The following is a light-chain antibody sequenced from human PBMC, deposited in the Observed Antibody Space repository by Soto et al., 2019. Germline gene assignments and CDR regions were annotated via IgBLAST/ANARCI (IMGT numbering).Light chain of an antibody. CDR1: QSVSSNS. Sequence: EIVLTQSPGTLSLSPGERATLSCRAGQSVSSNSLAWYQQKPGQAPRLLIFGASSRATGIPDRFSGSGSGTEFTLTINRLGPEDSAVYYCQQYGSSPPTFGQGTKVEIK. CDR3: QQYGSSPPT. J-gene: IGKJ1*01. V-gene: IGKV3-20*01. CDR2: GAS.